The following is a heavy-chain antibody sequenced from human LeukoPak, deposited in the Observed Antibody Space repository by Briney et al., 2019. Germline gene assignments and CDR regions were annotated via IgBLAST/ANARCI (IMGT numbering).Heavy chain of an antibody. CDR2: ISGSSSTI. CDR3: ARDKYSTIDY. V-gene: IGHV3-48*02. J-gene: IGHJ4*02. Sequence: AGSLRLSCAASGFTFSTYSMHWVRQAPGKGLEWVSYISGSSSTIYYADSLKGRFTISRDNAKSSLYLQMNSLRDEDTAVYYCARDKYSTIDYWGQGTLVTVST. CDR1: GFTFSTYS. D-gene: IGHD6-6*01.